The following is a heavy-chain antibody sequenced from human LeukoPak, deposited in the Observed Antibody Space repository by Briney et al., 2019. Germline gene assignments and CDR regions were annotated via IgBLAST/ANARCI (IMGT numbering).Heavy chain of an antibody. CDR1: GYTFTGYY. CDR3: ARAGDIVPMILKY. D-gene: IGHD5-12*01. CDR2: ISPNSGGT. Sequence: ASVKVSCKASGYTFTGYYMHWARQAPGQGLEWMGWISPNSGGTNYAQKFQGWVTMTRDTPITTAYMELSRLTSDDTAVYYCARAGDIVPMILKYWGQGTLVTVSS. J-gene: IGHJ4*02. V-gene: IGHV1-2*04.